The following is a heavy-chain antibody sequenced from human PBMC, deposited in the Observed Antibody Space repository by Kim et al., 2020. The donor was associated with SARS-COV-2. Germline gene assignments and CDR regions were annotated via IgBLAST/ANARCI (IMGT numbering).Heavy chain of an antibody. D-gene: IGHD2-2*02. CDR2: IIPIFGTA. J-gene: IGHJ1*01. V-gene: IGHV1-69*13. CDR1: GGTFSSYA. CDR3: ARAPDCSSTSCYRGEYFQH. Sequence: SVKVSCKASGGTFSSYAISWVRQAPGQGLEWMGGIIPIFGTANYAQKFQGRVTITADESTSTAYMELSSLRSEDTAVYYCARAPDCSSTSCYRGEYFQHWGQGTLVTVSS.